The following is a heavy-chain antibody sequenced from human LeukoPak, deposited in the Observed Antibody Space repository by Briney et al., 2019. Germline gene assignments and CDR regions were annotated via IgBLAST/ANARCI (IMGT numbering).Heavy chain of an antibody. CDR1: GFTFSSDA. J-gene: IGHJ6*02. D-gene: IGHD6-13*01. CDR3: AKDSRYSSSWYSPPLWYYYGMDV. Sequence: GGSLRLSCAASGFTFSSDAMSWVRQAPGKGLEWVSVISGSGGSTYYADSVKGRFTISRDNSKNTLYLQMNSLRAEDTAVYYCAKDSRYSSSWYSPPLWYYYGMDVWGQGTTVTVSS. CDR2: ISGSGGST. V-gene: IGHV3-23*01.